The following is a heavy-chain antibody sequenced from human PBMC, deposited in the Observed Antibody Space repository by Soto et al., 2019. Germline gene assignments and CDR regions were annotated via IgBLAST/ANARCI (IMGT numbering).Heavy chain of an antibody. CDR3: ARDRNIVATIYNYYGMDV. CDR2: IIPIFGTA. D-gene: IGHD5-12*01. V-gene: IGHV1-69*13. CDR1: GGTFSSYA. Sequence: SVKVSCKASGGTFSSYAISWVREAPGQGLEWMGGIIPIFGTANYAQKFQGRVTITADESTSTAYMELSSLRSEDTAVYYCARDRNIVATIYNYYGMDVWGQGTTVTVSS. J-gene: IGHJ6*02.